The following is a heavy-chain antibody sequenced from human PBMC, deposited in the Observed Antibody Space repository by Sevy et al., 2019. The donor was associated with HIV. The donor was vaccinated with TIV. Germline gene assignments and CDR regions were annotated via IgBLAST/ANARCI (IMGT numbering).Heavy chain of an antibody. J-gene: IGHJ4*02. CDR1: GYTFTSYY. D-gene: IGHD2-21*02. V-gene: IGHV1-46*01. Sequence: ASVKVSCKASGYTFTSYYIHWVRQAPGQGLECMGIINPSGGRTNYAQKFQGRVTFTRDTSTSTVYMELSSLRAEDTAVYYCARVESCGGDCYYSDYWGQGTQVTVSS. CDR3: ARVESCGGDCYYSDY. CDR2: INPSGGRT.